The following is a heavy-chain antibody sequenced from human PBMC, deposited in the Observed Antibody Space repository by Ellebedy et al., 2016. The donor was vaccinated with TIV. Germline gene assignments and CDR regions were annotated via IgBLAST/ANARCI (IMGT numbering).Heavy chain of an antibody. Sequence: GESLKISCKGSGYSFTGYWISWLRQIPGKGLEWMGRIDPSDSYTDYSPSFQGHVTISADKSISTAYLQWSSLKASDTAMYYCARRPISGQYYFDYWGQGTLVTVSS. V-gene: IGHV5-10-1*01. D-gene: IGHD3-3*01. CDR2: IDPSDSYT. J-gene: IGHJ4*02. CDR1: GYSFTGYW. CDR3: ARRPISGQYYFDY.